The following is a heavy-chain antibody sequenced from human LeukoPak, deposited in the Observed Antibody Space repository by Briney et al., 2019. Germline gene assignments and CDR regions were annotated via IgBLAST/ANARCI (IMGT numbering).Heavy chain of an antibody. J-gene: IGHJ3*01. Sequence: PGGSLRLSCAASGFTFDDYAMHWVRQAPGKGLEWVSGISWNSGSIGYADSVKGRFTISRDNSKNTLYLQMNSLRAEDTAVYYCAKFFTGEYVRAFDAWGQGTMVTVSS. CDR1: GFTFDDYA. D-gene: IGHD3-10*02. V-gene: IGHV3-9*01. CDR2: ISWNSGSI. CDR3: AKFFTGEYVRAFDA.